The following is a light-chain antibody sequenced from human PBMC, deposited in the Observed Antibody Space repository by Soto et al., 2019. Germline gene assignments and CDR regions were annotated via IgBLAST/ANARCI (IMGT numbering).Light chain of an antibody. CDR1: SSDVGGYNY. J-gene: IGLJ3*02. CDR2: EVS. CDR3: SSYTARSTWV. V-gene: IGLV2-14*01. Sequence: QSVLTQPASVSGSPGQSITISCTGTSSDVGGYNYVSWYQQHPGTSPKLMIYEVSNRPSGVSNRFSGSQSGNTASLIISGLQAGDEGDYYCSSYTARSTWVFGGGTKLTVL.